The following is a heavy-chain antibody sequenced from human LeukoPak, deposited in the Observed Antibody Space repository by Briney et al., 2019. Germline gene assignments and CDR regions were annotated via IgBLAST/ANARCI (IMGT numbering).Heavy chain of an antibody. J-gene: IGHJ6*02. CDR3: ARNPNYLWSQETRPYGMDV. Sequence: GGSLRLSCAASGFTFSSYNMNWVRQAPGKGLEWVSDIDTRSTTIHYADSVKGRFTISRDNDKNSLYLQMNSLRAGDTAVYYCARNPNYLWSQETRPYGMDVWGQGTTVTVSS. CDR2: IDTRSTTI. V-gene: IGHV3-48*04. CDR1: GFTFSSYN. D-gene: IGHD2-21*01.